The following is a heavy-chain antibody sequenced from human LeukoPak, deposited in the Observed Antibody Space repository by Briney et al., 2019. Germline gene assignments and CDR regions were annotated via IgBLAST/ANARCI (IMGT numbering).Heavy chain of an antibody. CDR3: ARETLELGRYFDY. CDR2: INHSGST. J-gene: IGHJ4*02. CDR1: GGSFSGYY. Sequence: PSETLSLTCAVYGGSFSGYYWSWIRQPPGKGLEWIGEINHSGSTNYNPSLKSRVTISVDTSKNQFSLKLSSVTAADTAVYYCARETLELGRYFDYWGQGTLVTVSS. V-gene: IGHV4-34*01. D-gene: IGHD1-7*01.